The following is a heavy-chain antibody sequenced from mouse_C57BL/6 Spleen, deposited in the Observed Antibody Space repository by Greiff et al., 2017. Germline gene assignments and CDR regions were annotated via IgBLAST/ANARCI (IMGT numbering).Heavy chain of an antibody. D-gene: IGHD1-1*02. Sequence: EVQLQQSGPELVKPGASVKISCKASGYTFTDYYMNWVKQSHGQSLEWIGDINPNNGGTSYNQKFKGKATLTVDKSSSTAYMELRSLTSEDSAVYYCARGGNPFAYWGQGTLVTVSA. V-gene: IGHV1-26*01. CDR1: GYTFTDYY. CDR3: ARGGNPFAY. J-gene: IGHJ3*01. CDR2: INPNNGGT.